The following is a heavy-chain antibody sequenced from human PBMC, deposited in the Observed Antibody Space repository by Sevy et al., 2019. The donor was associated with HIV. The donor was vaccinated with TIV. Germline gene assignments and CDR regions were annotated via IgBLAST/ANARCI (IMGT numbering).Heavy chain of an antibody. J-gene: IGHJ3*02. CDR2: FDPEDGEK. CDR1: GYSVSDLS. Sequence: ASVKVSCKVSGYSVSDLSIHWVRQAPGKGLEWMGGFDPEDGEKIYAQKFQGRVTMTEDTSTDIAYMELSSLRSEDTAVYYCATSPDYYDSSRDVFDIWGQGTMVTVSS. CDR3: ATSPDYYDSSRDVFDI. D-gene: IGHD3-22*01. V-gene: IGHV1-24*01.